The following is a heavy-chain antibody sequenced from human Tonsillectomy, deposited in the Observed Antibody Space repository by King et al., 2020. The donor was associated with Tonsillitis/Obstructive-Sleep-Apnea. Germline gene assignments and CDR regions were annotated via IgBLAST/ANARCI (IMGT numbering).Heavy chain of an antibody. D-gene: IGHD3-22*01. CDR3: ASGARYYDTSGTDAFDI. V-gene: IGHV3-7*01. CDR1: GFTFSSYW. J-gene: IGHJ3*02. CDR2: IKKDGHEE. Sequence: VQLVESGGDLVQPGGSLRLSCAASGFTFSSYWMNWVRQAPGKGLEWVANIKKDGHEEYYVDSVKGRFTISRDNAKNSLSLQMNSLRAEDTAVYYCASGARYYDTSGTDAFDIWGQGTRVTVSS.